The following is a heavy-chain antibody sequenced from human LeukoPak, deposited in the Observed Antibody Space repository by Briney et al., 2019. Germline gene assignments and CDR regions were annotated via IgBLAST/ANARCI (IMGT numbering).Heavy chain of an antibody. J-gene: IGHJ6*02. CDR1: GYSFTNYW. D-gene: IGHD6-13*01. CDR2: IYPGDSDT. Sequence: GESLKISCKGSGYSFTNYWIGWVRQMPGKGLEWMGIIYPGDSDTRYSPSFQGQATISADKSISTAYLQWSSLKASDTAMYYCARQTEAGIAAAGSYYYYGMDVWGQGTTVTVPS. V-gene: IGHV5-51*01. CDR3: ARQTEAGIAAAGSYYYYGMDV.